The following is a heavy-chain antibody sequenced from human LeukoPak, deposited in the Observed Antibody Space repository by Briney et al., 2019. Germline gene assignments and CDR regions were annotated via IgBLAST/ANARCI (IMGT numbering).Heavy chain of an antibody. J-gene: IGHJ5*02. CDR3: ARTGYSSSWFSERVDWFDP. Sequence: TSETLSLTCTVSGGSISSSSYYWGWIRQPPGKGVEWVGSIYYSGSTYYNPSLKSRVTISVDTSKNQFSLKLSSVTAADTAVYYCARTGYSSSWFSERVDWFDPWGQGTLVTVSS. CDR2: IYYSGST. V-gene: IGHV4-39*01. D-gene: IGHD6-13*01. CDR1: GGSISSSSYY.